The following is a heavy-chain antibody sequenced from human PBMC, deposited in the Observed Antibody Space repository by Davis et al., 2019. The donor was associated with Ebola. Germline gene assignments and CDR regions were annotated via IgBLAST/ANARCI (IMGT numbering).Heavy chain of an antibody. Sequence: GGSLRLSCTASGFTFGAYAMSWFRQAPGKGLEWVGFIRSKAYGGTTEYAASVKGRFTISRDDSKSIAYLQMNSLKTEDTAVYYCTRLGYSSGWYLIDYWGQGTLVTVSS. D-gene: IGHD6-19*01. V-gene: IGHV3-49*03. CDR3: TRLGYSSGWYLIDY. CDR2: IRSKAYGGTT. J-gene: IGHJ4*02. CDR1: GFTFGAYA.